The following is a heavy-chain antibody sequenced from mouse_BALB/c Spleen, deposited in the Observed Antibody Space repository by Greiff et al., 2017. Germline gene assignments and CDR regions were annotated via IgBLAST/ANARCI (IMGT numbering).Heavy chain of an antibody. Sequence: EVQLVESGAELVRPGALVKLSCKASGFNIKDYYMHWVKQRPEQGLEWIGWIDPENGNTIYDPKFQGKASITADTSSNTAYLQLSSLTSEDTAVYYCAKDDGYYEAYWGQGTLVTVSA. V-gene: IGHV14-1*02. CDR3: AKDDGYYEAY. D-gene: IGHD2-3*01. CDR2: IDPENGNT. J-gene: IGHJ3*01. CDR1: GFNIKDYY.